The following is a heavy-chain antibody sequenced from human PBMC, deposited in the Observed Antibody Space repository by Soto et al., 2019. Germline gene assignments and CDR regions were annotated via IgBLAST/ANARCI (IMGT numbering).Heavy chain of an antibody. J-gene: IGHJ4*02. Sequence: GSLRLSCAVSGFIFSDYYMSWIRQAPGKGLEWVSYISSRGDIIYYADSVKGRFTISRDNAKNSLYLQMNSLRAEDTAVYYCARDLGYYDSSGYFDYWGQGTLVTVS. CDR3: ARDLGYYDSSGYFDY. CDR2: ISSRGDII. D-gene: IGHD3-22*01. V-gene: IGHV3-11*01. CDR1: GFIFSDYY.